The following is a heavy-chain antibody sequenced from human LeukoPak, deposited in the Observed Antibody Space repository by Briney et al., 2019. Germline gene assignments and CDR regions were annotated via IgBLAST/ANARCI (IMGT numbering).Heavy chain of an antibody. CDR1: GGSISSFY. V-gene: IGHV4-59*01. Sequence: AETLSLTCTVWGGSISSFYGSWIRQPRGKGGEWGGYIYYRGSNNYNASLKRRVTISEDKCKKQFSLNLSSVTAADTAVYYCAREYYGSSGYYNDYWGQGALVTVSS. CDR3: AREYYGSSGYYNDY. D-gene: IGHD3-22*01. CDR2: IYYRGSN. J-gene: IGHJ4*02.